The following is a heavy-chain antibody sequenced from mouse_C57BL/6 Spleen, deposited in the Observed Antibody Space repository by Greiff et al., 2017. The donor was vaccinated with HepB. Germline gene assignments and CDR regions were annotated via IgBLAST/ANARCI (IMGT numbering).Heavy chain of an antibody. CDR1: GFSLTSYG. D-gene: IGHD2-14*01. Sequence: VKLVESGPGLVAPSQSLSITCTVSGFSLTSYGVDWVRQSPGKGLEWLGVIWGVGSTNYNSALKSRLSISKDNSKSQVFLKMNSLQTDDTAMYYCASRVRGGFAYWGQGTLVTVSA. J-gene: IGHJ3*01. V-gene: IGHV2-6*01. CDR3: ASRVRGGFAY. CDR2: IWGVGST.